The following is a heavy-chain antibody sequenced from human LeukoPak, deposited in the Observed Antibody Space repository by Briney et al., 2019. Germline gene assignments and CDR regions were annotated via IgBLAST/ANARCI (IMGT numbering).Heavy chain of an antibody. CDR3: ARHHDNHSSHNYYSPYPDY. V-gene: IGHV5-51*01. J-gene: IGHJ4*02. D-gene: IGHD1-1*01. Sequence: GESLKISCKGSGYSFTSYWIGWVRQMPGKGLEWMGIIYPGDSDTRYSPSFQGQVTISADKSISTAYLQWSSLKASDTAMYYCARHHDNHSSHNYYSPYPDYGGQGTLVTVSS. CDR2: IYPGDSDT. CDR1: GYSFTSYW.